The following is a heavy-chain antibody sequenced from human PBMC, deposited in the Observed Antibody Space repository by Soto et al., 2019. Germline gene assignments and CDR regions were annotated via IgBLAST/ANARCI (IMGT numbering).Heavy chain of an antibody. Sequence: ASVKVSCKASGGTFSSYAISWVRQAPGQGLEWMGGIIPIFGTANYAQKFQGRVTITADKSTSTAYMELSSLRSEDTAVYYCARGMIQGGVGGYYYGMDVWGQGTTVTVSS. CDR2: IIPIFGTA. J-gene: IGHJ6*02. V-gene: IGHV1-69*06. D-gene: IGHD5-18*01. CDR3: ARGMIQGGVGGYYYGMDV. CDR1: GGTFSSYA.